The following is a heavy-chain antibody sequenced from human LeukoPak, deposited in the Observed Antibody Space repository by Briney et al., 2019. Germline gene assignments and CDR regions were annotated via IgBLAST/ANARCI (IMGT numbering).Heavy chain of an antibody. J-gene: IGHJ4*02. CDR1: GYSFTNYW. V-gene: IGHV5-51*01. CDR3: ARYANVDYFDY. Sequence: GKSLKISCKASGYSFTNYWIGWVRQMPGKGLEWMGLIYPSDSDTRYSPSFQGQVTISADKSISTAYLQWSSLKASDTAMYFCARYANVDYFDYWGQGTLVTVSS. CDR2: IYPSDSDT.